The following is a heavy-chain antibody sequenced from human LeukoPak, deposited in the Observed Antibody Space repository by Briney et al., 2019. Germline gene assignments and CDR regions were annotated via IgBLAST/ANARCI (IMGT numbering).Heavy chain of an antibody. V-gene: IGHV4-59*01. D-gene: IGHD2-2*01. Sequence: PSETLSLTCTVSGGSISSYYWRWVRQPPGKGLEWIGYISYSGRTNYNPSLKGRVTISVDPSKNQFSLKLRSVTAAHTAVYYCARGADIVVVAAAIDYYYYYYMDVWGKGTTVTVSS. CDR2: ISYSGRT. J-gene: IGHJ6*03. CDR3: ARGADIVVVAAAIDYYYYYYMDV. CDR1: GGSISSYY.